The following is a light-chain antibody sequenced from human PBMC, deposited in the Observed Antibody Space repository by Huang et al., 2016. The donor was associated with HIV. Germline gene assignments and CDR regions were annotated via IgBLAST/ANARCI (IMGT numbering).Light chain of an antibody. CDR1: QTLLHSSGHNR. CDR2: LTS. J-gene: IGKJ2*01. V-gene: IGKV2-28*01. CDR3: MQGLQTPPT. Sequence: EIVMTQSPLSLPVSPGQPASISCTSSQTLLHSSGHNRLDWYLQKPGQAPQLLIFLTSKRASGVPDKFTGSGSGSNFTLSISKVQPDDVGIYYCMQGLQTPPTFGQGTKLEI.